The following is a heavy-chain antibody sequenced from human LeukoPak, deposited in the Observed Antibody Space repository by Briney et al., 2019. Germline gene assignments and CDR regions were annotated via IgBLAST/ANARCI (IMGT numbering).Heavy chain of an antibody. D-gene: IGHD6-19*01. CDR3: ARDIRVLMAVAGSPSYYYYGMDV. Sequence: SETLSLTCAVYGGSFSGYYWSWIRQPPGKGLEWIGEINHSGSTNYNPSLKSRVTISVDTSKNQFSLKLSSVTAADTAVYYCARDIRVLMAVAGSPSYYYYGMDVWGQGTTVTVSS. CDR2: INHSGST. CDR1: GGSFSGYY. J-gene: IGHJ6*02. V-gene: IGHV4-34*01.